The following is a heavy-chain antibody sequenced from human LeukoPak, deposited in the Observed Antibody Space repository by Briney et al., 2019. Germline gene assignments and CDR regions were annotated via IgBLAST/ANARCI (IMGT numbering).Heavy chain of an antibody. V-gene: IGHV3-15*01. J-gene: IGHJ3*02. CDR1: GFTFSNVW. Sequence: PGGSLRLSCAASGFTFSNVWMNWVRQAPGKGLEWVGRIKSKTDGGTTDYAAPVKGRFMISRDDSKNTLYLQMNSLKTEDTAVYYCSTPIAAAGTRAFDIWGQGTMVTVSS. CDR3: STPIAAAGTRAFDI. CDR2: IKSKTDGGTT. D-gene: IGHD6-13*01.